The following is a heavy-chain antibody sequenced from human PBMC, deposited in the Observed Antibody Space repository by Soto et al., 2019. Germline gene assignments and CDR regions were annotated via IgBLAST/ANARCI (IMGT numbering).Heavy chain of an antibody. J-gene: IGHJ6*03. V-gene: IGHV1-18*01. CDR1: GYTFTSYG. CDR3: ARVYPVGYCSGGSCYDDPYYYYYMDV. CDR2: ISAYNGNT. Sequence: ASVKVSCKASGYTFTSYGISWVRQAPGQGLEWMGWISAYNGNTNYAQKLQGRVTMTTDTSTSTAYMELRSLRSDDTAVYYCARVYPVGYCSGGSCYDDPYYYYYMDVWGKGTTVTVSS. D-gene: IGHD2-15*01.